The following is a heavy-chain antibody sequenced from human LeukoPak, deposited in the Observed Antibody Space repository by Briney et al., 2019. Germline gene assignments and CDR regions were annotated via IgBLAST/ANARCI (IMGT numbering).Heavy chain of an antibody. D-gene: IGHD2-2*01. CDR1: GFTFSSYE. CDR2: ISWNSGSI. V-gene: IGHV3-9*01. Sequence: GGSLRLSCAASGFTFSSYEMNWVRHAPGKGLEWVSGISWNSGSIGYADSVKGRFTISRDNAKNSLYLQMNSLRAEDTALYYCAKTYDNQLLWGGWFDPWGQGTLVTVSS. J-gene: IGHJ5*02. CDR3: AKTYDNQLLWGGWFDP.